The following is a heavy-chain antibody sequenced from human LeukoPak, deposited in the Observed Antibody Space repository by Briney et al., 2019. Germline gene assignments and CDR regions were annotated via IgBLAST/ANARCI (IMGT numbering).Heavy chain of an antibody. CDR3: ARDPGRDGFHENYFDY. D-gene: IGHD5-24*01. Sequence: GRSLRLSCAASGFTFSSYGMHWVRQAPGKGLEWVAVIWYDGSNKYYADSVKGRFTISRDNSKNTLYLQMNSLRAEGTAVYYCARDPGRDGFHENYFDYWGQGTLVTVSS. CDR1: GFTFSSYG. J-gene: IGHJ4*02. CDR2: IWYDGSNK. V-gene: IGHV3-33*01.